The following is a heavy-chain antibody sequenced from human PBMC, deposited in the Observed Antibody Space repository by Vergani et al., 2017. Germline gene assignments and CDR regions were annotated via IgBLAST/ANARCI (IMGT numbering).Heavy chain of an antibody. CDR2: IYYSGST. D-gene: IGHD3-10*01. V-gene: IGHV4-59*01. CDR3: ARVGFGEYFFDY. CDR1: GGSISSYY. Sequence: QVQLQESGPGLVKPSETLSLTCTVSGGSISSYYWSWIRQPPGKGLEWIGYIYYSGSTHYNPSLKSRVTISVDTSKNQFSLKLSSVTAADTAVYYCARVGFGEYFFDYWGQGTLVTVSS. J-gene: IGHJ4*02.